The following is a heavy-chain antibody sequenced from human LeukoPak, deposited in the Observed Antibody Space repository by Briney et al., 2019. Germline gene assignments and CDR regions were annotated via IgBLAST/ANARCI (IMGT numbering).Heavy chain of an antibody. CDR1: GYTFTSYG. Sequence: ASVKVSCKASGYTFTSYGISWVRQAPGQGLEWMGWISAYNGNTNYAQKLQGRVTMTTDTSTSTAYMELRSLRSDDTAVYYCCGSGYGSCGYYYADRGQGTLVTVSS. J-gene: IGHJ4*02. D-gene: IGHD3-22*01. CDR3: CGSGYGSCGYYYAD. CDR2: ISAYNGNT. V-gene: IGHV1-18*01.